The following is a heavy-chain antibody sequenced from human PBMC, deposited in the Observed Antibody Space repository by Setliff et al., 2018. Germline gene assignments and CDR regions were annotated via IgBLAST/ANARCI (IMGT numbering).Heavy chain of an antibody. J-gene: IGHJ5*01. V-gene: IGHV4-4*08. D-gene: IGHD2-8*02. CDR2: IHSSGRS. CDR3: ARARYCSGGGCYWTWLDS. Sequence: SETLSLTCTVSDVSISGYYWSWIRQPPGKGLEWIGYIHSSGRSNYNPSLKSRVTTSIDTSKYQFSLKLSSVTAADTAVYYCARARYCSGGGCYWTWLDSWAQGTLVTVSS. CDR1: DVSISGYY.